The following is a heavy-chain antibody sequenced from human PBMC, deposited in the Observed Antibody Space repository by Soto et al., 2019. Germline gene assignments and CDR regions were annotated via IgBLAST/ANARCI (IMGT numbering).Heavy chain of an antibody. CDR2: INPKSGDT. J-gene: IGHJ6*02. V-gene: IGHV1-2*02. Sequence: GASVKVSCKASGYAFTDHYIYWVRQAPGQGLEWMGRINPKSGDTDYAQKFQGRVTMTRDTSIRTAYLELTRLRSDDTAVYYCARDMVVLPAAIPYGMDVWGQGTTVTVSS. CDR1: GYAFTDHY. CDR3: ARDMVVLPAAIPYGMDV. D-gene: IGHD2-2*01.